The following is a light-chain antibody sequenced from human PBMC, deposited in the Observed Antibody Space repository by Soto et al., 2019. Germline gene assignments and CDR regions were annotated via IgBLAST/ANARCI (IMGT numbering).Light chain of an antibody. J-gene: IGLJ2*01. CDR1: NIGSKG. CDR3: QVWDSSSDHPHVV. V-gene: IGLV3-21*04. CDR2: YDS. Sequence: SYELTQPPSVSVAPGKTARITCGGNNIGSKGVHWYQQKPGQAPVLVISYDSDRPSGIPERFSGSNSGNTATLTISRVEAGDEADYYCQVWDSSSDHPHVVFGGGTKLTVL.